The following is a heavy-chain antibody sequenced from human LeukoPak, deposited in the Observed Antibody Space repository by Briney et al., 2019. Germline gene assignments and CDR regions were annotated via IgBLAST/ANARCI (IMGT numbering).Heavy chain of an antibody. CDR2: IYTSGST. CDR3: ARDGPQLGYCSSTSCSRWFDP. CDR1: GGSISSYY. V-gene: IGHV4-4*07. Sequence: SETLSLTCTVSGGSISSYYWSWIRQPPGKGLEWIGRIYTSGSTNYNPSLKSRVTMSVDTSKNQFSLKLSSVTAADTAVYYCARDGPQLGYCSSTSCSRWFDPWGQGTLVTVSS. J-gene: IGHJ5*02. D-gene: IGHD2-2*01.